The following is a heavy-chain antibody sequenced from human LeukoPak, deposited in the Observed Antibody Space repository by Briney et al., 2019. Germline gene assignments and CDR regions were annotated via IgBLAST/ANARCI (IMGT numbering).Heavy chain of an antibody. D-gene: IGHD3-3*01. CDR1: GYTFTDYY. CDR3: ARWGYDFGVVIPTYWYYYYYYMDV. Sequence: GASVKVSCKASGYTFTDYYTHWVRQAPGQGLEWMGWINRNSGGTNYAQKFQGRVTMTRDTSISTAYMELGRLRSDDTAVYYCARWGYDFGVVIPTYWYYYYYYMDVWGKRTTVTVSS. V-gene: IGHV1-2*02. CDR2: INRNSGGT. J-gene: IGHJ6*03.